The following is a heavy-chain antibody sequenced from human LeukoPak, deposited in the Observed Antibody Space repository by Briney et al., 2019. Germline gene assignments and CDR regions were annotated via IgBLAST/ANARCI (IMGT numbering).Heavy chain of an antibody. CDR3: ARLIRPYFDY. V-gene: IGHV4-59*01. J-gene: IGHJ4*02. D-gene: IGHD2-8*01. CDR2: IFYSGST. Sequence: SETLSLTCTVSGGSISSDYWSWIRQPPGKGLEWIGYIFYSGSTHYNPSLKSRVTISVDTSKNQFSLNLSSVTAADTAVYYCARLIRPYFDYWGQGTLVTVSS. CDR1: GGSISSDY.